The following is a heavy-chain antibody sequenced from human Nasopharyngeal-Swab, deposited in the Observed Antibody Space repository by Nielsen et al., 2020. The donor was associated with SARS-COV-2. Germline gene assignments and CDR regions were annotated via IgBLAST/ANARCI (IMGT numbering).Heavy chain of an antibody. CDR2: INPGGGSA. D-gene: IGHD2-15*01. V-gene: IGHV1-46*01. Sequence: WVRRAHGQGREGMGIINPGGGSARYPQNFQGRVTMTRDTSTNTVYMELYSLTSEDTAVYYCARGGDPREVVAATDCFDPWGQGTLVTVSS. J-gene: IGHJ5*02. CDR3: ARGGDPREVVAATDCFDP.